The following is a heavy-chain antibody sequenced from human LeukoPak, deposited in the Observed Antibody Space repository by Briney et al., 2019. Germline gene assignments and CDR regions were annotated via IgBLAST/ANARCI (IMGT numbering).Heavy chain of an antibody. Sequence: SETLSLTCTVSGYSISSSYYWGWIGQPPGKGLEWIGSIYYSGSTYYNPSLKSRVTISVDTSKNQFSLKLSSVTAADTAVYYCARGGTGPDLWGRGTLVTVSS. CDR1: GYSISSSYY. V-gene: IGHV4-38-2*02. CDR3: ARGGTGPDL. J-gene: IGHJ2*01. CDR2: IYYSGST.